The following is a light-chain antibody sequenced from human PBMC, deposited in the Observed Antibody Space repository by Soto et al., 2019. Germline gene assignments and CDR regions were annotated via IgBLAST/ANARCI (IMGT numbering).Light chain of an antibody. V-gene: IGKV3-20*01. Sequence: ELVLTQSPGTLSLSPGERATLSCRASQSLSSRNLAWYQQKPGQAPRPLIYGASRRATGIPDRFSGSGSGTDFTLTISRLEPEDFAVYYCQQYDSSPITFGQGTRLEI. CDR1: QSLSSRN. J-gene: IGKJ5*01. CDR2: GAS. CDR3: QQYDSSPIT.